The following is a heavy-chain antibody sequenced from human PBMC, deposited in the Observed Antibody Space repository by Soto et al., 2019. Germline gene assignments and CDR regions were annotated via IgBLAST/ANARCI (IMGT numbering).Heavy chain of an antibody. CDR2: IDPSDSYT. J-gene: IGHJ3*02. D-gene: IGHD3-3*01. CDR1: GYSFTSYW. Sequence: EVQLVQSGAEVKKPGESLRISCKGSGYSFTSYWISWVRQMPGKGLEWMGRIDPSDSYTNYSPSFQGHVTISADKSISTAYLQWRSLKASDTAMYYCASGITIFGVVIISGDAFDIWGQGTMVTVSS. CDR3: ASGITIFGVVIISGDAFDI. V-gene: IGHV5-10-1*03.